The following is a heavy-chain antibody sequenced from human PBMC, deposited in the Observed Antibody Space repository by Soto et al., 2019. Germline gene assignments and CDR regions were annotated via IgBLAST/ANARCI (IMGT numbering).Heavy chain of an antibody. CDR1: GYTFTGDY. V-gene: IGHV1-2*04. CDR2: INPNSGGT. J-gene: IGHJ6*02. Sequence: ASVMVSCKASGYTFTGDYMHWVRQAPGQGLEWMGWINPNSGGTNYAQKFQGWVTMTRDTSISTAYMELSRLRSDDTAVYYCARGGLGYCSSTSCYTRDYYYYGMDVWGQGSTVTVSS. D-gene: IGHD2-2*02. CDR3: ARGGLGYCSSTSCYTRDYYYYGMDV.